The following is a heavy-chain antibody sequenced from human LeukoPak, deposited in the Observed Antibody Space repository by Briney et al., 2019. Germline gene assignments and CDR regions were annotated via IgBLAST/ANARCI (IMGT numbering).Heavy chain of an antibody. V-gene: IGHV3-33*01. CDR2: IWYDGSNK. J-gene: IGHJ4*02. CDR1: GFTFSSYG. D-gene: IGHD4-17*01. CDR3: ARDGDYGDRFDY. Sequence: GGSLRLSCAASGFTFSSYGMHWVRQAPGKGLEWVAVIWYDGSNKYYADSVKGRFTISRDNSKNTLYLQMNSLRAEDTAVYYCARDGDYGDRFDYWGQGTLVTVSS.